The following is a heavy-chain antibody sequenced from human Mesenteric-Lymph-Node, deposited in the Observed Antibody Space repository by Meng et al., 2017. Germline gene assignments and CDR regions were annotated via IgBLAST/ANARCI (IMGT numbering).Heavy chain of an antibody. CDR1: GGTFSSYA. CDR2: INPNSGGT. D-gene: IGHD2-15*01. V-gene: IGHV1-2*06. CDR3: ASDPLGYCSGGSCGRFGQKTNDY. Sequence: ASVKVSCKASGGTFSSYAISWVRQAPGQGLEWMGRINPNSGGTNYAQKFQGRVTMTRDTSISTAYMELSRLRSDDTAVYYCASDPLGYCSGGSCGRFGQKTNDYWGQGTLVTVSS. J-gene: IGHJ4*02.